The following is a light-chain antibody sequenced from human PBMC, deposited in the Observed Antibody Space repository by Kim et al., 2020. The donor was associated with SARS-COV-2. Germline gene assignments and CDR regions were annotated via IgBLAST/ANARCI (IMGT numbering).Light chain of an antibody. J-gene: IGLJ1*01. V-gene: IGLV2-23*01. CDR3: WSYARSGTYV. CDR2: EAS. Sequence: QSVTVSCTGTSSDIGSYNSVSWYQQHPGRAPKLILYEASKRPSGVSNRFSGSTSGNTASLSISGLQPEDEADYYCWSYARSGTYVCGTGTKVTVL. CDR1: SSDIGSYNS.